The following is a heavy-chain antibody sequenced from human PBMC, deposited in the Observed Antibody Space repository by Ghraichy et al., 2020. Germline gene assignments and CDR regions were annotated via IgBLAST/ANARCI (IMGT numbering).Heavy chain of an antibody. CDR2: VTQSGST. D-gene: IGHD3-3*01. CDR1: GGSVSGYV. J-gene: IGHJ4*02. Sequence: SQTLSLTCAVSGGSVSGYVWTWIRQSPWSGLEWIGEVTQSGSTDYNPSLRSRVTISVDTSKNHFSLRLNSVAAADTAVYYCARRGSGYYTYFDYWGQGTLVVVSS. CDR3: ARRGSGYYTYFDY. V-gene: IGHV4-34*01.